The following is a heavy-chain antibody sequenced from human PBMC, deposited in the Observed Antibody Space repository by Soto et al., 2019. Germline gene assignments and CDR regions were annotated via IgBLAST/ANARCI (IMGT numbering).Heavy chain of an antibody. CDR3: AXDYYYDSSGYYYYYWFDP. CDR1: GYTFTSYG. V-gene: IGHV1-18*01. CDR2: ISAYNGNT. J-gene: IGHJ5*02. Sequence: ASVKVSCKASGYTFTSYGISWVRQAPGQGLEWMGWISAYNGNTNYAQKLQGRVTMTTDTSXXXXXXXXXXXXXXXXXXXXXAXDYYYDSSGYYYYYWFDPWGQGTLVTVSS. D-gene: IGHD3-22*01.